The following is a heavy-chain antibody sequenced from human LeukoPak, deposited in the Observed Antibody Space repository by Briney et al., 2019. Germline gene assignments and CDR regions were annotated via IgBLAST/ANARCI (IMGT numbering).Heavy chain of an antibody. D-gene: IGHD4-17*01. V-gene: IGHV3-33*01. Sequence: PRGSLRLSCSASGFTFSSYGMHWVRQAPGKGLEWVAVIWNDGSHQYYADSEKGRFTISRDNSRNTVYLQMNRLRVEDTAVYYCARDATEYGDSHFDSWGQATLVNAFS. J-gene: IGHJ4*02. CDR2: IWNDGSHQ. CDR3: ARDATEYGDSHFDS. CDR1: GFTFSSYG.